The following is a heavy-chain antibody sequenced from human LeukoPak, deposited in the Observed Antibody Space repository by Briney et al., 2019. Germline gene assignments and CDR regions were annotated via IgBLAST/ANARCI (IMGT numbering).Heavy chain of an antibody. CDR2: ISSSSSYI. CDR3: ASNPADITMVRGVHRDY. CDR1: GFTFSSYS. D-gene: IGHD3-10*01. J-gene: IGHJ4*02. Sequence: GGSLRLSCAASGFTFSSYSMNWVRQAPGKGLEWVSSISSSSSYIYYADSVKGRFTISRDNSKNTLYLQMNSLRAEDTAVYYCASNPADITMVRGVHRDYWGQGTLVTVSS. V-gene: IGHV3-21*01.